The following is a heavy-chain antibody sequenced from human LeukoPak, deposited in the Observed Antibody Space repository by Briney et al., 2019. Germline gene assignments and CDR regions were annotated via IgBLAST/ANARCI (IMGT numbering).Heavy chain of an antibody. CDR2: IYYSGST. Sequence: SETLSLTCAVSGGSISGYYWSWIRQPPGKGLEWIGYIYYSGSTNYNPSLKSRVTISVDTSKNQFSLKLSSVTAADTAVYYCARGSGWLHFDYWGQGTLVTVSS. CDR3: ARGSGWLHFDY. D-gene: IGHD3-22*01. J-gene: IGHJ4*02. V-gene: IGHV4-59*01. CDR1: GGSISGYY.